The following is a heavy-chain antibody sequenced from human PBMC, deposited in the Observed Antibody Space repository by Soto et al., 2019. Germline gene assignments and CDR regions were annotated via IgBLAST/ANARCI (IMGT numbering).Heavy chain of an antibody. CDR3: ARLTIFGAVRHYYYDMDV. D-gene: IGHD3-3*01. V-gene: IGHV4-30-4*01. CDR2: IYDSGST. J-gene: IGHJ6*02. Sequence: NPSETLSLTCAVSSGSIGSGDYSWTWIRQPPGKGREGIGYIYDSGSTYYNPSLRSRVSVSVDTSKNKFSLKVSSVTAADTAVYYCARLTIFGAVRHYYYDMDVWGQGTTVTVSS. CDR1: SGSIGSGDYS.